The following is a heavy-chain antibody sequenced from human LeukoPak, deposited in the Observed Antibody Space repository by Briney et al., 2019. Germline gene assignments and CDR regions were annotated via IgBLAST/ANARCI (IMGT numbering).Heavy chain of an antibody. CDR1: GFTFSSYA. CDR2: ISGSAGST. D-gene: IGHD3-10*01. Sequence: GGSLRLSCAASGFTFSSYAMSWVRQAPGKGLEWVSTISGSAGSTYYSDSVKGRSTISRDNSRNTLYLQMNSLRAEDTALYYCVNSNYYGSGSPTYWGQGTLVTVSS. J-gene: IGHJ4*02. V-gene: IGHV3-23*01. CDR3: VNSNYYGSGSPTY.